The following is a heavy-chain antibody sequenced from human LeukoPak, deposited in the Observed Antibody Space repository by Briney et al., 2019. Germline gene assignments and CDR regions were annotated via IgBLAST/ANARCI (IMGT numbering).Heavy chain of an antibody. J-gene: IGHJ6*03. CDR3: ARAGRAMVPGYYMDV. D-gene: IGHD5-18*01. CDR2: ISSSSSYI. CDR1: GFTFSSYS. Sequence: GGSLRLSCAASGFTFSSYSMNWVRQAPGKGLEWVSSISSSSSYIYYADSVKGRFTISRDNAKNSLYLQMNSLRAEDTAVYYCARAGRAMVPGYYMDVWGKGTTVTVSS. V-gene: IGHV3-21*01.